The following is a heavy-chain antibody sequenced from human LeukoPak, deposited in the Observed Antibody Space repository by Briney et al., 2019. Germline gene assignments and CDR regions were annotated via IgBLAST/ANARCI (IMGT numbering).Heavy chain of an antibody. CDR2: ILGSGVTT. J-gene: IGHJ4*02. Sequence: GASLRLSCAASGFTFSNYAMSWVRQAPGKGLEWVSAILGSGVTTYHADSVKGRFTVSRDNSKSTLYLQMNTLRAEDTALYYCAKWGDYDVLTGYYVPDYWGQGTLVTASS. V-gene: IGHV3-23*01. D-gene: IGHD3-9*01. CDR3: AKWGDYDVLTGYYVPDY. CDR1: GFTFSNYA.